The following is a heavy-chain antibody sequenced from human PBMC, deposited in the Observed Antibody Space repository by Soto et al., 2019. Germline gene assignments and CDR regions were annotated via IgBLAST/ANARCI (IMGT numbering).Heavy chain of an antibody. CDR1: SGSISSSNW. Sequence: SETLSLTCAVSSGSISSSNWWSWVRQPPGKGLEWIGEIYHSGSTNYNPSLKSRVTISVDKSKNQFSLKLSSVTAADTAVYYCASSPKRMAGTVNFDYWGQGTLVTVSS. D-gene: IGHD6-19*01. CDR2: IYHSGST. CDR3: ASSPKRMAGTVNFDY. V-gene: IGHV4-4*02. J-gene: IGHJ4*02.